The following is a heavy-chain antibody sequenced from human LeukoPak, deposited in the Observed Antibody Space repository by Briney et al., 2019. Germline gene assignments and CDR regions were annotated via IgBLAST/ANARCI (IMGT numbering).Heavy chain of an antibody. CDR1: GGSISSSNW. J-gene: IGHJ5*02. V-gene: IGHV4-4*02. D-gene: IGHD6-19*01. CDR2: IYHSGST. Sequence: SGTLSLTCAVSGGSISSSNWWSWVRQPPGKGLEWIGEIYHSGSTNYNPSLKSRVTISVDKSKNQFSLKLSSVTAADTAVYYCARLSSSGRPNKNWFDPWGQGTLVTVSS. CDR3: ARLSSSGRPNKNWFDP.